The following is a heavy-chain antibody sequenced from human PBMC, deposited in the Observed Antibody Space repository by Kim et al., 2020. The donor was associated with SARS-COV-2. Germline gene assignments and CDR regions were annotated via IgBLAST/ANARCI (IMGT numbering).Heavy chain of an antibody. D-gene: IGHD3-22*01. CDR1: GFTFSSYW. CDR2: IKQDGSEK. V-gene: IGHV3-7*03. J-gene: IGHJ2*01. Sequence: GGSLRLSCAASGFTFSSYWMSWVRQAPGKGLEWVANIKQDGSEKYYVDSVKGRFTISRDNAKNSLYLQMNSLRAEDTAVYYCARHGPNYDSSGYYSTNWYFDLWGRGTLVTVSS. CDR3: ARHGPNYDSSGYYSTNWYFDL.